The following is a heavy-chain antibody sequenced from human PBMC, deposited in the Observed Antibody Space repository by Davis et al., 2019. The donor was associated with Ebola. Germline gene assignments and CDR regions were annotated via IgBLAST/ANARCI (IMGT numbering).Heavy chain of an antibody. D-gene: IGHD3-22*01. Sequence: GGSLRLSCAASGFTFSTYYITWVRQAPGKGLEWVATIPHVGSEKYYVDSVYGRFTSSRDNIKNTLYLQMDSLRIDDTAVYYCASDLPYYYDTSGRPHFYYGMDVWGQGTTVTVSS. V-gene: IGHV3-7*01. CDR1: GFTFSTYY. CDR3: ASDLPYYYDTSGRPHFYYGMDV. J-gene: IGHJ6*02. CDR2: IPHVGSEK.